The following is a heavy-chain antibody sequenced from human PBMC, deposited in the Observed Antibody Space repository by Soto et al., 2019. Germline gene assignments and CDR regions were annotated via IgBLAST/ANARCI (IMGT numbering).Heavy chain of an antibody. J-gene: IGHJ4*02. CDR2: ISGHGDAT. CDR3: ANSRVSMVRGLIIIPNY. Sequence: EVQLLESGGGLVQPGGSLRLSCAASGFPFTGYAMSWVRQVPGKGLEWVSAISGHGDATFYADSVKGRFTISRDNSKNTLYLHMNSLRAEDTALYYCANSRVSMVRGLIIIPNYWGQGTLVTVSS. CDR1: GFPFTGYA. V-gene: IGHV3-23*01. D-gene: IGHD3-10*01.